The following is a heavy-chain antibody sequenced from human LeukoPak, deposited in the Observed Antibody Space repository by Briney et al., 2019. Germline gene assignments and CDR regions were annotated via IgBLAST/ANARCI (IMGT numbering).Heavy chain of an antibody. CDR2: ISWNSGSI. J-gene: IGHJ4*02. CDR1: GFTFDDYA. Sequence: PGGSLRLSCAASGFTFDDYAMHWVRQAPGKGLEWVSGISWNSGSIGYADSVKGRFTISRDNAKNSLYLQMNSLRAEDTALYYCAKGVDYYDSSGPLVPVFDYWAREPWSPSPQ. V-gene: IGHV3-9*01. D-gene: IGHD3-22*01. CDR3: AKGVDYYDSSGPLVPVFDY.